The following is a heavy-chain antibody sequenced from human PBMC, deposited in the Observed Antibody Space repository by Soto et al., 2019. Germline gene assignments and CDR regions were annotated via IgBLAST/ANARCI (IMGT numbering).Heavy chain of an antibody. CDR1: GLTFSGYS. Sequence: GGSLRLSGAAAGLTFSGYSMNWGRQAPGKGLEWVSSISRSSSYIYYADSVKGGFTISGDNAKNSLYLQMNSLRAEDTAVHDCETDADYVWGSYRWSDAFDMGDQGAMEAVSS. D-gene: IGHD3-16*02. CDR3: ETDADYVWGSYRWSDAFDM. J-gene: IGHJ3*02. CDR2: ISRSSSYI. V-gene: IGHV3-21*01.